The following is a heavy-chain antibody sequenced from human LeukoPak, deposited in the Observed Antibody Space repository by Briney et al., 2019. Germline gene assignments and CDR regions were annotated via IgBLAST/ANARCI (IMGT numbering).Heavy chain of an antibody. V-gene: IGHV1-18*01. CDR1: GYTFTSYG. CDR3: ARDVSDVVVVAATRFDY. D-gene: IGHD2-15*01. CDR2: ISAYNGNT. J-gene: IGHJ4*02. Sequence: GSSVKVSCKASGYTFTSYGISWVRQAPGQGLEWMGWISAYNGNTNYAQKLQGRVTMTTDTSTSTAYMELRSLRSDDTAVYYCARDVSDVVVVAATRFDYWGQGTLVTVSS.